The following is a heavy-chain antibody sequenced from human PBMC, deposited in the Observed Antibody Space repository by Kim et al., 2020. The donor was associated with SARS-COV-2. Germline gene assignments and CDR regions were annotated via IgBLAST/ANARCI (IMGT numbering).Heavy chain of an antibody. CDR2: ISGSGGST. J-gene: IGHJ4*02. D-gene: IGHD3-10*01. V-gene: IGHV3-23*01. CDR3: GKVGSPLLWFGESGGVGY. CDR1: GFTFSTYA. Sequence: GGSLRLSCAASGFTFSTYAMSWVRQAPGKGLEWVSAISGSGGSTYYADSVKGRFTISRDNSKNTLYLQMNNLRAEDTAVYYCGKVGSPLLWFGESGGVGYWGQGTLVTVSS.